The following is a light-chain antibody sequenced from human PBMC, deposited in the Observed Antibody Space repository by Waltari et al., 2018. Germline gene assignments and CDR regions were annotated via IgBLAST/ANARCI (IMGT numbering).Light chain of an antibody. CDR2: EAT. CDR1: STDLASYNL. J-gene: IGLJ1*01. Sequence: QSALSQPASVSGSPGQSLPITCPGASTDLASYNLVAWYQHHPNGAPKLIIYEATKRPSGISHRFSGAKSGATASLRISGLQADDEADYYCCSYTGSSTSYGCGGGTKVTVL. CDR3: CSYTGSSTSYG. V-gene: IGLV2-23*01.